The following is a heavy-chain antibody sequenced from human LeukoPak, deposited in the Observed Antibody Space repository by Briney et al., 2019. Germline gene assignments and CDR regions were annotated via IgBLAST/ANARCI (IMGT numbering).Heavy chain of an antibody. V-gene: IGHV3-23*01. J-gene: IGHJ4*02. CDR3: AKLVASAGTFDY. CDR1: GFTFSSYA. Sequence: GGSLRLACAASGFTFSSYAMSWVRQAPGKGLEWVSAISGSGGSTYYADSVKGRFTISRDNSKNTLYLQMNSLRAEDTAVYYCAKLVASAGTFDYWGRGTLVTVSS. CDR2: ISGSGGST. D-gene: IGHD6-13*01.